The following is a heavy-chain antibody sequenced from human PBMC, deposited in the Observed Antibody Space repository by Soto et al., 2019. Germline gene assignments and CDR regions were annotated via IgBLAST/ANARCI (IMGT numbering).Heavy chain of an antibody. D-gene: IGHD6-13*01. CDR3: ARGPRYSSSWYGIEYFQR. J-gene: IGHJ1*01. Sequence: QVQLQQWGAGLLKPSETLSLTCAVYGGSFSGYYWSWIRQPPGKGLEWIGEINHSGSTNYNPSLKSRVTISVDTSKNQFSLKLSSVTAADTAVYYCARGPRYSSSWYGIEYFQRWGQGTLVNVSS. V-gene: IGHV4-34*01. CDR1: GGSFSGYY. CDR2: INHSGST.